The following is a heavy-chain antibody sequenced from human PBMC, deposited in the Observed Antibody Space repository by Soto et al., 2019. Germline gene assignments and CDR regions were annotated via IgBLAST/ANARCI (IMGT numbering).Heavy chain of an antibody. CDR2: ISGSGAAT. CDR3: AKSDYYYYGMDV. CDR1: GFTFSTYA. V-gene: IGHV3-23*01. J-gene: IGHJ6*02. Sequence: EVQLLESGGGLVQPGGSPRLSCAASGFTFSTYAMSWVRQAPGKGLEWVSAISGSGAATYYADSVRCRFTISRDNSKNTLYLQMHSLRAEDTAIHYCAKSDYYYYGMDVWGQGTTVTVSS.